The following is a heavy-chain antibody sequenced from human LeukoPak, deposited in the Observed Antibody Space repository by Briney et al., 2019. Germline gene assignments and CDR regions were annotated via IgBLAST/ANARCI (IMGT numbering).Heavy chain of an antibody. CDR1: GGSFSGYY. CDR3: ARDVSGYDFWSGYYTYYFDY. D-gene: IGHD3-3*01. Sequence: SETLSLTCAVYGGSFSGYYWSWIRQPPGKGLEWIGYIYYSGSTNYNPSLKSRVTISVDTSKNQFSLKLSSVTAADTAVYYCARDVSGYDFWSGYYTYYFDYWGQGTLVTVSS. CDR2: IYYSGST. J-gene: IGHJ4*02. V-gene: IGHV4-59*01.